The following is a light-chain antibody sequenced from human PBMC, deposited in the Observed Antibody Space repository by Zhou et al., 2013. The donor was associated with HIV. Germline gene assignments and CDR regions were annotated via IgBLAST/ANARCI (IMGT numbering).Light chain of an antibody. J-gene: IGKJ4*01. CDR2: AAS. CDR1: QNIAYY. CDR3: QQSYRTLWLT. Sequence: DIQMTQSPSSLSASVGDRVTITCRATQNIAYYLNWYQQKPGKVPKLLIYAASSLHSGVPSRFSGSGSGTDFTLTISGLQPEDFATYYCQQSYRTLWLTFGGGTKVEIK. V-gene: IGKV1-39*01.